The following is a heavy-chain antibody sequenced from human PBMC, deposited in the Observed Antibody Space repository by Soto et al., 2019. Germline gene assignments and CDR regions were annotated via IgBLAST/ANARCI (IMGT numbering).Heavy chain of an antibody. V-gene: IGHV4-59*08. D-gene: IGHD1-26*01. J-gene: IGHJ6*02. CDR3: ARNGVGATYYSYGMDV. CDR1: GGSISTYY. CDR2: IYYSGST. Sequence: SETLSLTCTVSGGSISTYYWSWIRQPPGKGLEWIGYIYYSGSTNYNPSLKSRVTISVDTSKNQFSLNLSSVTAADTAVYYCARNGVGATYYSYGMDVWGQGTTVTSP.